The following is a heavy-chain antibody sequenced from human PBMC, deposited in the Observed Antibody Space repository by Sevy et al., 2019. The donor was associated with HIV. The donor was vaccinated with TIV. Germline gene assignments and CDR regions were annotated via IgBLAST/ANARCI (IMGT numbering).Heavy chain of an antibody. CDR1: GFTFSSYV. J-gene: IGHJ4*02. CDR2: ISGSGGST. Sequence: GGSLRLSCAASGFTFSSYVMSWVRQAPGKGLEWVSAISGSGGSTYYADSVKGRFTISRDNSKNTLYLQMNSLRAEDTAVYYCAKRGLRRTGGFDYWGQGTLVTVSS. V-gene: IGHV3-23*01. D-gene: IGHD4-17*01. CDR3: AKRGLRRTGGFDY.